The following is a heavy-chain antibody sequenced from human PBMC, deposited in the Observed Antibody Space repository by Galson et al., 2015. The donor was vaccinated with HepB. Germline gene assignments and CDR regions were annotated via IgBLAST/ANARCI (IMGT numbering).Heavy chain of an antibody. J-gene: IGHJ5*02. V-gene: IGHV3-74*01. Sequence: SLRLSCAASGFIFSSYYMHWVRQVPGKGLVWVSRINSDGSSTDYADSVKGRFTISRDNAKNTLYLQMDSLRVEDTAVYYCVASVGTTTNSWGQGTLVTVSS. CDR3: VASVGTTTNS. CDR2: INSDGSST. CDR1: GFIFSSYY. D-gene: IGHD1-26*01.